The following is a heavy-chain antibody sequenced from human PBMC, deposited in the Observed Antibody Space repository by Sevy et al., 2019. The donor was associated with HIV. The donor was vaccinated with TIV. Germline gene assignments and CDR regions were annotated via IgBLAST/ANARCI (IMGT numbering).Heavy chain of an antibody. J-gene: IGHJ4*02. CDR2: ISSSSSYI. Sequence: GGSLRLSCAASGFTFSSYSMNWVRQAPGKGLEWVSFISSSSSYIYYADSVKGRFSIYRGNAKNSLYLQMNSLRAEDTVVYYCARGRHPSMVRGRGDFDYWGQGTLVTVSS. CDR1: GFTFSSYS. D-gene: IGHD3-10*01. CDR3: ARGRHPSMVRGRGDFDY. V-gene: IGHV3-21*01.